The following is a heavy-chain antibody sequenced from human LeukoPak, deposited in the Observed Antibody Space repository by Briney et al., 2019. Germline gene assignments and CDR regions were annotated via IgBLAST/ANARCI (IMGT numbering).Heavy chain of an antibody. CDR1: GFTVSSNY. V-gene: IGHV3-53*01. Sequence: GGSLRLSCAASGFTVSSNYMSWVRQAPGKGLEWVSVIYSGGSTYYADSVKGRFTISRDSSKNTLYLQMNSLRAEDTAVYYCARGVLYDSSGAPFDYWGQGTLVTVSS. J-gene: IGHJ4*02. D-gene: IGHD3-22*01. CDR3: ARGVLYDSSGAPFDY. CDR2: IYSGGST.